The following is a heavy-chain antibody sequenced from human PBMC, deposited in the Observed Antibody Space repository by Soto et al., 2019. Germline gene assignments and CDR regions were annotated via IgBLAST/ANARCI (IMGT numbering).Heavy chain of an antibody. CDR3: AGALGILAGYYRP. J-gene: IGHJ5*01. CDR2: IYYRGTS. CDR1: GASITSVDYY. V-gene: IGHV4-30-4*01. D-gene: IGHD3-9*01. Sequence: SETLSLTCTVSGASITSVDYYWSWIRQSPGTGLEWIGYIYYRGTSYHNPSLKSRVSMSVDTSKNQFSLKLESVTAADTAVYYCAGALGILAGYYRPWGQGTLVTVSS.